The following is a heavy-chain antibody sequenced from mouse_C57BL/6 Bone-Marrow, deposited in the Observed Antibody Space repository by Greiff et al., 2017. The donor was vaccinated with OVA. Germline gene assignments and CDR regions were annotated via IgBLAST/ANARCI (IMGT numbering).Heavy chain of an antibody. J-gene: IGHJ4*01. CDR1: GYTFTTYP. CDR3: TTGSSLYYAMDY. Sequence: QVQLQQSGAELVKPGASVKMSCKASGYTFTTYPIEWMKQNHGKSLEWIGNFHPYNDDTKYNEKFKGKATLTVEKSSSTVYLELSRLTSDYSAFYYCTTGSSLYYAMDYWGQGTSVTVSS. D-gene: IGHD1-1*01. CDR2: FHPYNDDT. V-gene: IGHV1-47*01.